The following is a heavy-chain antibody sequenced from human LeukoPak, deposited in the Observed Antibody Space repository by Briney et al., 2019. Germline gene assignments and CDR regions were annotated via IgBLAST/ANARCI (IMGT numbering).Heavy chain of an antibody. V-gene: IGHV1-69*05. D-gene: IGHD2-2*01. CDR1: GGTLSSYA. Sequence: ASVKVSCKAAGGTLSSYAISWVRQAPGQGLEWMGGIIPIFGTANYTQKFQGRFTITTDESTSTAYMELSSLRSEDTAVEYRARTLYFSSTSCPHAGYYYYMDVWGKGTTVTVSS. CDR3: ARTLYFSSTSCPHAGYYYYMDV. CDR2: IIPIFGTA. J-gene: IGHJ6*03.